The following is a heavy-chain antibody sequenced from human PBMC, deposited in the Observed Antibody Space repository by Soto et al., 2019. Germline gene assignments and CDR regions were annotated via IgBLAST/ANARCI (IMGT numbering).Heavy chain of an antibody. Sequence: QVQLVESGGGVVQPGRSLRLSCAASGFTFSSYAMHWVRQAPGKGLEWVAVISYDGSNKYYADSVKGRFTISRDNSKNTLYLQMNSLRAEDTAVYYCARERAGPALYYYYYGMDVWGQGTTVTVSS. J-gene: IGHJ6*02. D-gene: IGHD6-13*01. CDR3: ARERAGPALYYYYYGMDV. CDR1: GFTFSSYA. CDR2: ISYDGSNK. V-gene: IGHV3-30-3*01.